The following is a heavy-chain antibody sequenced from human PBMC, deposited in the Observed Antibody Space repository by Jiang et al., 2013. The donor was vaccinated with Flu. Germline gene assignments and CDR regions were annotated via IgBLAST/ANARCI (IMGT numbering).Heavy chain of an antibody. J-gene: IGHJ4*02. CDR2: VSGSGDNT. Sequence: SGGGLVQPGGSLRLSCAASGFTFSSYVMTWSAAQEGLEWVSGVSGSGDNTYYTDSVKGRFTISRDNSKNTLDLQMNSLRAEDTAVYYCAKVRVTGTYVVDYWGQGTLVTVSS. CDR3: AKVRVTGTYVVDY. D-gene: IGHD6-19*01. V-gene: IGHV3-23*01. CDR1: GFTFSSYV.